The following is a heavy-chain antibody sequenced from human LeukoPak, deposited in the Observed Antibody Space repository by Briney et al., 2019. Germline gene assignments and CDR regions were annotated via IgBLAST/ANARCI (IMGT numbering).Heavy chain of an antibody. J-gene: IGHJ4*02. CDR3: AGPGAARLDY. CDR2: INHSGRN. CDR1: GGSFSGYY. D-gene: IGHD6-6*01. Sequence: SETLSLTCAVYGGSFSGYYWSWIRQPPGKGLEWIGEINHSGRNNYNPSLKSRVTISVDRSKNQFSLKLSSVTAADTAVYYCAGPGAARLDYWGQGTLVTVSS. V-gene: IGHV4-34*01.